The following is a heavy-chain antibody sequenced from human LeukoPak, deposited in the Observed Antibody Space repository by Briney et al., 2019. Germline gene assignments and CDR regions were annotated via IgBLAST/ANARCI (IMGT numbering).Heavy chain of an antibody. CDR3: ARHNYYGSGSLFDY. J-gene: IGHJ4*02. V-gene: IGHV4-39*01. CDR2: IYYSGST. CDR1: GGSISSSSYY. Sequence: PSETLSLTCTVSGGSISSSSYYWGRIRQPPGKGLEWIGSIYYSGSTYYNPSLKSRVTISVDTSKNQFSLKLSSVTAADTAVYYCARHNYYGSGSLFDYWGQGTLVTVSS. D-gene: IGHD3-10*01.